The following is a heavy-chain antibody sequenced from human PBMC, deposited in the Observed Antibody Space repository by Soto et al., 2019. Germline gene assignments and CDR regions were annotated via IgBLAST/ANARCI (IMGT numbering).Heavy chain of an antibody. J-gene: IGHJ6*02. D-gene: IGHD3-22*01. Sequence: GGSLRLSCAASGFTFSSYGMHWVRQAPGKGLEWVAVIWYDGSNKYYADSVKGRFTISRDNSKNTLYLQMNSLRAEDTAVYYCARDPTYYYDSSGYRVYYYYGMDVWGQGTTVTVSS. CDR1: GFTFSSYG. CDR3: ARDPTYYYDSSGYRVYYYYGMDV. CDR2: IWYDGSNK. V-gene: IGHV3-33*01.